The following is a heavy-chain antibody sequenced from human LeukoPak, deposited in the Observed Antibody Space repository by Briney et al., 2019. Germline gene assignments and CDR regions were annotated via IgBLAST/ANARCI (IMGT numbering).Heavy chain of an antibody. CDR2: IYSGGST. V-gene: IGHV3-66*01. CDR3: AKGQELDDGVFDS. D-gene: IGHD1-1*01. Sequence: GGSLRLSCAASGFTVSSNYMSWVRQAPGKGLEWVSVIYSGGSTYYADSVKGRFTISRDNSKKTLYLQLNSLRVEDTAIYYCAKGQELDDGVFDSWGQGTLVTVSS. CDR1: GFTVSSNY. J-gene: IGHJ4*02.